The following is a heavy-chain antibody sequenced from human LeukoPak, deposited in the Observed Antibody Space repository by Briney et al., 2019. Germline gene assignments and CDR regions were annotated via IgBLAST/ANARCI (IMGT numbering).Heavy chain of an antibody. Sequence: PGGSLRLSCAASGFTFSNAWMSWVRQAPGKGLEWVGRIKSKTDGATTDYAAPVKGRFTISRDDSKNTLYLQMNSLRAEDTAVYYCARDWWSGPYYGMDVWGQGTTVTVSS. CDR2: IKSKTDGATT. D-gene: IGHD2-15*01. CDR3: ARDWWSGPYYGMDV. J-gene: IGHJ6*02. V-gene: IGHV3-15*01. CDR1: GFTFSNAW.